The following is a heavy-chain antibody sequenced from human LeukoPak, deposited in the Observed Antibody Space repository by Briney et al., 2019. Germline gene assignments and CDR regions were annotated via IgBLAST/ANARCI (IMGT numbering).Heavy chain of an antibody. J-gene: IGHJ6*03. CDR3: ARVSYYGSGSYSYYYYMDV. V-gene: IGHV1-18*01. D-gene: IGHD3-10*01. CDR2: ISAYNGNT. CDR1: GGTFSSYG. Sequence: ASVKVSCKASGGTFSSYGISWVRQAPGQGLEWMGWISAYNGNTNYAQKLQGRVTMTTDTSTSTAYMELRSLRSDDTAVYYCARVSYYGSGSYSYYYYMDVWGKGTTVTVSS.